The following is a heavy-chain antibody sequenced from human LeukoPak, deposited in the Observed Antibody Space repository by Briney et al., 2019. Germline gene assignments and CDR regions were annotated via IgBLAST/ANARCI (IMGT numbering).Heavy chain of an antibody. Sequence: GGSLRLSCAASGFTFSCYEMNWVRQAPGKGLEWVSYISSSGSTIYYADSVKGRFTISRDNAKNSLYLQMNSLRAEDTAVYYCARDLGEDGGNSRLVAFDIWGQGTMVTVSS. D-gene: IGHD4-23*01. V-gene: IGHV3-48*03. J-gene: IGHJ3*02. CDR2: ISSSGSTI. CDR1: GFTFSCYE. CDR3: ARDLGEDGGNSRLVAFDI.